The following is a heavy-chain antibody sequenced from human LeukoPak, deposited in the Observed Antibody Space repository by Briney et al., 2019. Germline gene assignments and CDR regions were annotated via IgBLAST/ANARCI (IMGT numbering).Heavy chain of an antibody. CDR3: ARGRGYYYYYMDV. J-gene: IGHJ6*03. D-gene: IGHD3-16*01. Sequence: GGSLRLSCAASGFTFSSYWMSWVRQAPGKGLEWVANIKQDGSEKYYVDSVKGRFTISRDNAKNSLYLQMNSLRAEDTALYHCARGRGYYYYYMDVWGKGTTVTISS. CDR2: IKQDGSEK. V-gene: IGHV3-7*03. CDR1: GFTFSSYW.